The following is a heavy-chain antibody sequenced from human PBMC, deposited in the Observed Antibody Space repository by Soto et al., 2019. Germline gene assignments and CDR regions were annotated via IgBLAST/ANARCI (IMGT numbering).Heavy chain of an antibody. CDR3: AREYGYYDSSGYYYFWFDP. V-gene: IGHV1-18*04. CDR2: ISAYNGNT. Sequence: ASVKVSCKASGYTFTSYGISWVRQAPGQGLEWMGWISAYNGNTNYAQKLQGRVTMTTDTSTSTAYMELRSLRSGDTAVYYCAREYGYYDSSGYYYFWFDPRGQGTLVTVSS. J-gene: IGHJ5*02. D-gene: IGHD3-22*01. CDR1: GYTFTSYG.